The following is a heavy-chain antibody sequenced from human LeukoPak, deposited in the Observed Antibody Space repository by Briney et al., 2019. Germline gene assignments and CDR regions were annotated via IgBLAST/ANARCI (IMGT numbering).Heavy chain of an antibody. CDR3: ARELLITRTWFDP. CDR1: GFTFSHYS. V-gene: IGHV3-48*04. CDR2: ISSSSSTI. D-gene: IGHD3-22*01. J-gene: IGHJ5*02. Sequence: GGSLRLSCAASGFTFSHYSINWVRQAPGKGLEWVSYISSSSSTIYYADSVKGRFTISRDNAKNSLFLQMNSLRAEDTAVYYCARELLITRTWFDPWGQGTLVTVSA.